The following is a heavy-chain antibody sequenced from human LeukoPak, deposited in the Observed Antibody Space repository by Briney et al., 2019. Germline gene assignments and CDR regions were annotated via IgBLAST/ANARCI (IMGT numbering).Heavy chain of an antibody. D-gene: IGHD3-16*01. CDR3: ARMGIYTSIDY. J-gene: IGHJ4*02. Sequence: SGGSLRLSCAASGFTFSYYSMNWARQPPGKGLEWIGSIYYSGSTYYNPSLKSRVTISVDTSKNQFSLKLSSVTAADTAVYYCARMGIYTSIDYWGQGTLVTVSS. CDR1: GFTFSYYSMN. V-gene: IGHV4-39*01. CDR2: IYYSGST.